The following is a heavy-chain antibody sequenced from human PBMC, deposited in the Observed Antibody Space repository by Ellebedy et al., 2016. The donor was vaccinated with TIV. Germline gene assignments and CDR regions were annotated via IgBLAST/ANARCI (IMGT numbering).Heavy chain of an antibody. V-gene: IGHV3-74*01. D-gene: IGHD5-18*01. CDR1: GFSISAYW. CDR2: IKNDGSTV. CDR3: ASHVDTSMSY. J-gene: IGHJ4*02. Sequence: GGSLRLSXAASGFSISAYWMHWVRQAPGKGLVWVSRIKNDGSTVSYADSVKGRFTVSRDSAKNTLYLQMNSLRAEDTALYYCASHVDTSMSYWGQGTLVTVSS.